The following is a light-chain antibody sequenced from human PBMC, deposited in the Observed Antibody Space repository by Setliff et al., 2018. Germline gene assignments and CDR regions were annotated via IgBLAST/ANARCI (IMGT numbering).Light chain of an antibody. CDR2: EVS. CDR3: SSYTSSGTDV. Sequence: QSALTQPASVSGSPGQSITISCTGTSSDIGGYNYVSWYQQHPGKAPKFMIYEVSNRPSGVSNRFSGSKSGNTASLTISGLQAEDEADYYCSSYTSSGTDVFGRGTKV. V-gene: IGLV2-14*01. CDR1: SSDIGGYNY. J-gene: IGLJ1*01.